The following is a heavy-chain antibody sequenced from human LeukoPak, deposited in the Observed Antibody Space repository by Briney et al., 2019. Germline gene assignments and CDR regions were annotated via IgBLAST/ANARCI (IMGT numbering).Heavy chain of an antibody. CDR3: ATDRVYRSSGRSWGFFDY. CDR1: EYSLSALS. V-gene: IGHV1-24*01. CDR2: FDSENNKM. J-gene: IGHJ4*02. Sequence: GASVTVSCKLSEYSLSALSIHWVRDAPGEGLEWMGGFDSENNKMVYSQKFQGRVTITEDTSADTAYMELTSLRSEDTAVYFCATDRVYRSSGRSWGFFDYWGQGTLVIVSS. D-gene: IGHD6-19*01.